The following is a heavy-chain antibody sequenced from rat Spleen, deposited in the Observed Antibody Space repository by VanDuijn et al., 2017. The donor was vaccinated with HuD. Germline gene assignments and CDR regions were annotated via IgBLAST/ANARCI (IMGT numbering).Heavy chain of an antibody. CDR2: ISYDGTAT. CDR1: GLSFSNYD. Sequence: EVQLVESGGGLVQPGRSMKLSCAASGLSFSNYDMAWVRQAPTKGLDWVASISYDGTATYYRDSVKGRFTLSRDNAKSTLYLQMNSLRSEYTATYYCTRGYDGTYYYVNWFAYWGQGTLVTVSS. D-gene: IGHD1-12*02. V-gene: IGHV5-22*01. CDR3: TRGYDGTYYYVNWFAY. J-gene: IGHJ3*01.